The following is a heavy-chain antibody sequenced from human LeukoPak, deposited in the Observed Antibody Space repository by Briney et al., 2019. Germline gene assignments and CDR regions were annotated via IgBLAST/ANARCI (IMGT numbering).Heavy chain of an antibody. CDR1: GFTFGDYA. CDR3: TRVVGYCSGGSCYSAAFDI. V-gene: IGHV3-49*04. CDR2: IRSKAYGGTT. D-gene: IGHD2-15*01. J-gene: IGHJ3*02. Sequence: PEGSLRLSCTASGFTFGDYAMSWVRQAPGKGLEWVGFIRSKAYGGTTEYAASVKGRFTISRDDSKSIAYLQMNSLKTEDTAVYYCTRVVGYCSGGSCYSAAFDIWGQGTMVTVSS.